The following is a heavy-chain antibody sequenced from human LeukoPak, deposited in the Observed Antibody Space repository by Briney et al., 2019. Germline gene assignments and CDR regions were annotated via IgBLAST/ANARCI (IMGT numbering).Heavy chain of an antibody. D-gene: IGHD1-1*01. Sequence: TSETLSLTCTVSGASISNYYWSWLPQPPGKGLECIGYVTYRGRTNHNPSLKSRVTISADTSKNQFSLKLTSVTAADTAVYYCARHERGAENLDYWGQGTLVTVSS. CDR1: GASISNYY. CDR3: ARHERGAENLDY. J-gene: IGHJ4*02. CDR2: VTYRGRT. V-gene: IGHV4-59*08.